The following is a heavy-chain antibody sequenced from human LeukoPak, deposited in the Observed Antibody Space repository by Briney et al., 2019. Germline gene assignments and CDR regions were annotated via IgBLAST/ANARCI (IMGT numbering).Heavy chain of an antibody. CDR2: IYYSGST. J-gene: IGHJ4*02. V-gene: IGHV4-61*05. Sequence: PSETLSLTCTVSGGSISSSSYYWGWIRQPPGKGLEWIGYIYYSGSTNYNPSLKSRVTISVDTSKNQFSLKLSSVTAADTAVYYCARGLRYYDSIYFDYWGQGTLVTVSS. CDR3: ARGLRYYDSIYFDY. CDR1: GGSISSSSYY. D-gene: IGHD3-22*01.